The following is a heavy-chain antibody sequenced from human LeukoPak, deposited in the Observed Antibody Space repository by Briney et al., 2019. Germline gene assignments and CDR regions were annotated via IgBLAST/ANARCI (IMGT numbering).Heavy chain of an antibody. CDR3: ARLLVVPAAMSEVNAFDI. Sequence: PGGSLRLSCAASGFTFSSYSMNWVRQAPGKGLEWVSSISSSSIYIYYADSVKGRFTISRDNAKNSLYLQMNSLRAEDTAVYYCARLLVVPAAMSEVNAFDIWGQGTMVTVSS. D-gene: IGHD2-2*01. J-gene: IGHJ3*02. CDR2: ISSSSIYI. V-gene: IGHV3-21*01. CDR1: GFTFSSYS.